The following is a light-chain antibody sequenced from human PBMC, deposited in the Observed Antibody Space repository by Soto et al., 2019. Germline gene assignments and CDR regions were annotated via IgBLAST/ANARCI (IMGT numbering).Light chain of an antibody. CDR1: SSDVGVYNY. CDR3: SSYTSSSTLV. J-gene: IGLJ2*01. Sequence: QSALTQPASVSGSPGQSITLSCTGTSSDVGVYNYVSWYQQHPGKAPKLIIYEVTNRPSGVSNRFSGSKSGTTASLTISGLQAEDEADYYCSSYTSSSTLVFGGGTKVTVL. CDR2: EVT. V-gene: IGLV2-14*01.